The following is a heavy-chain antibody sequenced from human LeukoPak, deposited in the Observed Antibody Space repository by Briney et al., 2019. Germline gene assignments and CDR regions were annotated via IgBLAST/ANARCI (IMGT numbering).Heavy chain of an antibody. CDR2: INHSGST. CDR1: GGSFSGYY. V-gene: IGHV4-34*01. CDR3: ARGVGGSYGEYYFDY. D-gene: IGHD3-16*01. J-gene: IGHJ4*02. Sequence: SETLSLTCAVYGGSFSGYYWSWIRQPPGTGLEWIGEINHSGSTNYNPSLKSRVTISVDTSKNQFSLKLSSVTAADTAVYYCARGVGGSYGEYYFDYWGQGTLVTVSS.